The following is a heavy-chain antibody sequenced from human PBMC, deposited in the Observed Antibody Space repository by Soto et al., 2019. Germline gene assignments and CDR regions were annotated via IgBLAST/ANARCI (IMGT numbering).Heavy chain of an antibody. CDR1: GGSFSGYY. J-gene: IGHJ3*02. V-gene: IGHV4-34*01. CDR2: INHSGST. Sequence: QVQLQQWGAGLLKPSETLSLTCAVYGGSFSGYYWSWIRQPPGKGLEWIGEINHSGSTNYNPSLKSRVTISVDTSKNQFSLKLSSVTAADTAVYYCASSHSLYGAFDIWGQGTMVTVSS. D-gene: IGHD3-10*01. CDR3: ASSHSLYGAFDI.